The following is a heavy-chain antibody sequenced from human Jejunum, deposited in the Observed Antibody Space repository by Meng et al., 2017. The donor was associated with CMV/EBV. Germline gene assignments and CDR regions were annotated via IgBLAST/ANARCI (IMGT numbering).Heavy chain of an antibody. V-gene: IGHV3-30*18. Sequence: LSCAASESAFSTSGMHWVRQAPGKGLEWVAVISADGSKTYYKDSVKGRFTISRDNSKKTLHLQMDSLRVEDTAVYYCVKATYDSPFHYWGQGTLVTVSS. D-gene: IGHD3-22*01. CDR1: ESAFSTSG. CDR2: ISADGSKT. CDR3: VKATYDSPFHY. J-gene: IGHJ4*02.